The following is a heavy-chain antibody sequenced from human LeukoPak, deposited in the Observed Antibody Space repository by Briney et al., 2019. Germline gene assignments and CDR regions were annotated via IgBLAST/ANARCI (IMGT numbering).Heavy chain of an antibody. CDR3: ARGTTVSLDY. D-gene: IGHD4-17*01. CDR1: GGSFSGYY. Sequence: SETLSLTCAVHGGSFSGYYWSWIRQPPGKGLEWIGEINHSGSTNYNPSLKSRVTISVDTSKNQFSLKLSSVTAADTAVYYCARGTTVSLDYWGQGTLVTVSS. CDR2: INHSGST. V-gene: IGHV4-34*01. J-gene: IGHJ4*02.